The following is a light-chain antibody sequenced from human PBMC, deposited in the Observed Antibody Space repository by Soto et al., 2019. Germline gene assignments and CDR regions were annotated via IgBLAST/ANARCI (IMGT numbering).Light chain of an antibody. CDR2: GAS. CDR1: QSVSSSY. Sequence: EIVLTQSPGTLSLSPGERATLSCRASQSVSSSYLAWYQQKPGQAPMLRIYGASSRATGIPDRFSGSGPGTDFPLTISRLEPEDFAVYYCQPYGSSPWTFGQGTKVEIK. J-gene: IGKJ1*01. CDR3: QPYGSSPWT. V-gene: IGKV3-20*01.